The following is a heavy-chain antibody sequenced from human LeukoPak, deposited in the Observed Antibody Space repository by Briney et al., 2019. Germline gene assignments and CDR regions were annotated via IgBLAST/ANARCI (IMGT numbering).Heavy chain of an antibody. Sequence: ASVKVSCKASGYTFTSYDINWVRQATGQGLEWMGWMNPNSGNTGYAQKFQGRVTITRNTSISTAYMELSSLRSEDAAAYYCASPTGGKYGMDVWGQGTTVTVSS. CDR1: GYTFTSYD. CDR2: MNPNSGNT. J-gene: IGHJ6*02. CDR3: ASPTGGKYGMDV. V-gene: IGHV1-8*03. D-gene: IGHD3-16*01.